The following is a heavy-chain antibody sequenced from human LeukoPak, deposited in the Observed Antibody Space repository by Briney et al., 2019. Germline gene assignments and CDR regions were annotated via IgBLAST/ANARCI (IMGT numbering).Heavy chain of an antibody. CDR3: ARSSRYSYGLGSYYFDY. CDR2: TIPIFGTA. Sequence: SVKVSCKASGGTFSSYAISWVRQAPGQGLEWMGGTIPIFGTANYAQKFQGRVTITTDESTSTAYMELSSLRSEDTAVYYRARSSRYSYGLGSYYFDYWGQGTLVTVSS. CDR1: GGTFSSYA. D-gene: IGHD5-18*01. V-gene: IGHV1-69*05. J-gene: IGHJ4*02.